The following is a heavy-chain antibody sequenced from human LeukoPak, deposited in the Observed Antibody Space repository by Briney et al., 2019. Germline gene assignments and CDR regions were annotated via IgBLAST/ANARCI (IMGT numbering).Heavy chain of an antibody. J-gene: IGHJ4*02. D-gene: IGHD6-19*01. V-gene: IGHV1-8*01. CDR1: GYTFTSYD. CDR2: MNPNSGNT. Sequence: ASVKVSCKASGYTFTSYDINGVRQATGQGLEWMGWMNPNSGNTDYAQKFQGRVTMTRDTSTSTVYMELSSLRSEDTAVYYCARGGWTSSFDSWGQGTLVTVSS. CDR3: ARGGWTSSFDS.